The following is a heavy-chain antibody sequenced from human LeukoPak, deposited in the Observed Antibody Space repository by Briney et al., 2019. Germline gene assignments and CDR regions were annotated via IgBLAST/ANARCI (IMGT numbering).Heavy chain of an antibody. CDR2: IYTSAST. CDR1: GGSISSYY. J-gene: IGHJ6*03. V-gene: IGHV4-4*09. D-gene: IGHD6-19*01. CDR3: ARQGYSSGWSPVYYMDV. Sequence: SETLSLTCTVSGGSISSYYWSWIRQPPGKGLEWIGYIYTSASTNYNPSLKSRVTISVDTSKNQFSLKLSSVTAADTAVYYCARQGYSSGWSPVYYMDVWGKGTTVTVSS.